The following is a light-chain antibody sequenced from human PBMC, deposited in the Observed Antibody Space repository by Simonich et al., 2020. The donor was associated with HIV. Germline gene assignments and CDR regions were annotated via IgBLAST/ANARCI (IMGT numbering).Light chain of an antibody. CDR2: EVR. V-gene: IGLV2-8*01. Sequence: QSALAQPPSASGSPGQSVTISFPGSSRAVRGYNCFPWCQHHPGKAPKPMICEVRKPPSGVPDRFSGSKSGNTASLTISGLQAEDEADYYCNSFTSTITFMLFGGGTKLTVL. CDR3: NSFTSTITFML. J-gene: IGLJ2*01. CDR1: SRAVRGYNC.